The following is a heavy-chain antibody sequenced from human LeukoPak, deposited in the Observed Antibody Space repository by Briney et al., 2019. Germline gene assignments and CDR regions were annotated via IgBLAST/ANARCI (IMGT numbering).Heavy chain of an antibody. J-gene: IGHJ3*02. CDR1: GFTFSDYY. CDR2: ISSSGSTI. CDR3: ARALGWGNYDAFDI. Sequence: PGGSLRLSCAASGFTFSDYYMSWIRQAPGKGLEWVSYISSSGSTIYYADSVKGRFTISRDNAKNSLYLQMNSLRAEDTAVYYCARALGWGNYDAFDIWGQGTMVTVSS. V-gene: IGHV3-11*04. D-gene: IGHD1-7*01.